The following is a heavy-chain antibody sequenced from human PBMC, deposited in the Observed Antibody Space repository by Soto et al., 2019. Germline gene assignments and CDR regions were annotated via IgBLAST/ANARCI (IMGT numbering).Heavy chain of an antibody. CDR1: GGSISSGGYY. Sequence: SETLSLTCTVSGGSISSGGYYWSWIRQHPGKGLEWIGYIYYSGSTYYNPSLKSRVTISVDTSKNQFSLKLSSVTAADTAVYYCARLPLEYSSSWDGMDVWGQGTTVTVSS. D-gene: IGHD6-6*01. J-gene: IGHJ6*02. V-gene: IGHV4-31*03. CDR3: ARLPLEYSSSWDGMDV. CDR2: IYYSGST.